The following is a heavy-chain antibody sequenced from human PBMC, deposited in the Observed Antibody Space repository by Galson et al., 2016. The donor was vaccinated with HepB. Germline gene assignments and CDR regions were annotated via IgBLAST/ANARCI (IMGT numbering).Heavy chain of an antibody. CDR1: GDSVSSNSAA. J-gene: IGHJ4*02. CDR3: ARGTRAFFDY. Sequence: CAISGDSVSSNSAAWNWIRQSPSRGLEWLGRTYYRSKWFNNDAVPVKSRITINPDTSKNQFSLQLNSVTPEDTAVYYCARGTRAFFDYWGQGTLVTVSS. CDR2: TYYRSKWFN. V-gene: IGHV6-1*01. D-gene: IGHD1-1*01.